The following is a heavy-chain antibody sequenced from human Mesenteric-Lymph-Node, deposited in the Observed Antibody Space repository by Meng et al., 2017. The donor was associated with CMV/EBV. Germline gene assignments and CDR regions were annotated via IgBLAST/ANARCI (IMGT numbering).Heavy chain of an antibody. J-gene: IGHJ4*02. V-gene: IGHV1-69*06. CDR3: ALGSGNDSNLDY. CDR2: VIPLYGAP. Sequence: SCRTSGCSLTSYAMTWVRQAPGQGLEWMGEVIPLYGAPKYAQKFQARVTISADTSTNTAYMELRSLRVEDTAIYYCALGSGNDSNLDYWGQGTLVTVSS. D-gene: IGHD3-3*01. CDR1: GCSLTSYA.